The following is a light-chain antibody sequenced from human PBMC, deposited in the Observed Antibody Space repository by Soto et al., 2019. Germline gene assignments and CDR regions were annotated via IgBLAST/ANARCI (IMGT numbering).Light chain of an antibody. V-gene: IGKV3-20*01. CDR3: QQYRTSFPRYT. Sequence: EIVLTQSPGTLSLSPGERATLSCRASQSVSSTYLAWYQQNPGQAPRLLIYGASSRATGIPDRFSGSESGTDFTLTISRREPEDFAVYYCQQYRTSFPRYTFGQGTKLQIK. CDR1: QSVSSTY. CDR2: GAS. J-gene: IGKJ2*01.